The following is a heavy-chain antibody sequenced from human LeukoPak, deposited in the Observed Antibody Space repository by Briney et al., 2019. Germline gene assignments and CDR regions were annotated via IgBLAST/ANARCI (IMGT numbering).Heavy chain of an antibody. D-gene: IGHD7-27*01. J-gene: IGHJ4*02. V-gene: IGHV3-7*03. Sequence: GGSLRLSCAATGFTFSNYWMSWVRQAPGKELEWVANIKQDGSEIYYVDSVKGRFTISRDNAKNSLYLQMNSLRAEDTAVYYCVRDKLTGASRLDYWGQGTLLTVSS. CDR1: GFTFSNYW. CDR3: VRDKLTGASRLDY. CDR2: IKQDGSEI.